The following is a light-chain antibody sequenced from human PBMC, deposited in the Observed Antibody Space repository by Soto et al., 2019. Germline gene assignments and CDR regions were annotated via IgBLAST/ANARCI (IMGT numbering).Light chain of an antibody. CDR1: SSDVGSYNY. V-gene: IGLV2-14*01. CDR3: SSYTSIRGGV. J-gene: IGLJ1*01. Sequence: QSALTQPASVSGSPGQSITISCTGTSSDVGSYNYVSWYQQHPGKAPKLMIYEVSHRPSGVSNRFSGSKSGKTASLTISGLPAEDAADYYCSSYTSIRGGVFGAGTKLTVL. CDR2: EVS.